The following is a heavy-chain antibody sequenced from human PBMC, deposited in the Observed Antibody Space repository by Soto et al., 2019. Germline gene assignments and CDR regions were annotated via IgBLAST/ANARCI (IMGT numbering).Heavy chain of an antibody. CDR1: GGSISTPGYS. CDR3: ATRPYWYYGLKV. CDR2: VYHNGNA. V-gene: IGHV4-30-2*01. D-gene: IGHD3-16*01. J-gene: IGHJ6*04. Sequence: SETLALTCTVSGGSISTPGYSWSWIRQPPVKAPEWIGYVYHNGNAYPKPSLKSRVTISLDGAKNQFSLKMNSVAAADTGLYYSATRPYWYYGLKVWGDGTTDTVSS.